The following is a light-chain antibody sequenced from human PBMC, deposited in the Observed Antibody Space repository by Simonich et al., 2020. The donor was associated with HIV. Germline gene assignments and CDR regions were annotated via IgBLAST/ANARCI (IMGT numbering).Light chain of an antibody. J-gene: IGKJ4*01. CDR1: PGVLYSTNNKNY. V-gene: IGKV4-1*01. Sequence: DIVMPKLPDSRAGFLGERATINCKSSPGVLYSTNNKNYLAWYQQKPGQPPKLLIYWASTRESGVPDRFSGSGSGTDFTLTISRLEPEDFAVYYCQQYGSSALTFGGGTKVEIK. CDR2: WAS. CDR3: QQYGSSALT.